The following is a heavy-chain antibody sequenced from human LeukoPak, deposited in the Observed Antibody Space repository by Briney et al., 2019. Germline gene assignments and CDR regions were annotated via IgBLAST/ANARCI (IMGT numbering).Heavy chain of an antibody. V-gene: IGHV3-11*01. Sequence: GGSLRLSCAASGFTFSDYYMSWIRQAPGKGLEWVSYISSSGSTIYYADSVKGRSTISRDNAKNSLYLQMNSLRAEDTAVYYCARGPMVRGVMVYYYYGMDVWGQGTTVTVSS. CDR1: GFTFSDYY. J-gene: IGHJ6*02. CDR2: ISSSGSTI. D-gene: IGHD3-10*01. CDR3: ARGPMVRGVMVYYYYGMDV.